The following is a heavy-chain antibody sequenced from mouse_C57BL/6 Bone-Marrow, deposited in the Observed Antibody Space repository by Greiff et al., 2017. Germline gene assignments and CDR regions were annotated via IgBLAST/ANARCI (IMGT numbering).Heavy chain of an antibody. CDR2: IYPGSGST. Sequence: QVQLQQPGAELVKPGASVKMSCKASGYTFTSYWITWVNQRPGKGLEWIGDIYPGSGSTNYNEKFKSKATLPVDTSSSTAYMQLSSLTSEDSAVYYCASDGYFDVGGTGTTVTVSS. V-gene: IGHV1-55*01. J-gene: IGHJ1*03. CDR1: GYTFTSYW. CDR3: ASDGYFDV.